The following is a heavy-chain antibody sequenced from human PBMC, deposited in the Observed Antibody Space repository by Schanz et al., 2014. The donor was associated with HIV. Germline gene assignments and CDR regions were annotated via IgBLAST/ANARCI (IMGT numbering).Heavy chain of an antibody. V-gene: IGHV1-2*02. CDR3: ARDPSGRPTSTMDV. Sequence: QVQLVQSGAEVKKPGASVKVSCKASGYTFTSYDINWVRQAPGQGLEWMGWINPNSGASKFVQKFQGRVAMTRDTSMSTACMEMTRLRSDDTAVYFCARDPSGRPTSTMDVWGQGTTVTVSS. CDR1: GYTFTSYD. CDR2: INPNSGAS. J-gene: IGHJ6*02. D-gene: IGHD1-26*01.